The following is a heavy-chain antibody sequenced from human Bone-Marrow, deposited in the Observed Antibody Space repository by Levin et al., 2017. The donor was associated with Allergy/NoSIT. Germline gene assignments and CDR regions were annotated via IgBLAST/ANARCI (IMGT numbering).Heavy chain of an antibody. V-gene: IGHV3-74*01. CDR2: ILNDGST. Sequence: ASVKVSCTASEFTFRNYYMHWVRQTPGMGLVWVSNILNDGSTNYADSVKGRFTISRDNAKNTLYLQMNSLGAEDTAVYYCARGGCSRTSCLDHWGQGILVTVSS. J-gene: IGHJ4*02. D-gene: IGHD2-2*01. CDR3: ARGGCSRTSCLDH. CDR1: EFTFRNYY.